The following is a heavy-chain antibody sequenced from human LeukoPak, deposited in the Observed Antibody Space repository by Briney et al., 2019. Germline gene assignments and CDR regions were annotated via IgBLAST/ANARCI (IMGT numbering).Heavy chain of an antibody. Sequence: ASVKVSCKVSGYTLTELSMPWVRHAPGKGLEWMGGFAPEDGETIYAQKFQGRVTMTEDTSTDTAYMELSSLRSEDTAVYYCAADRGYGDHDAFDIWGQGTMVTVSS. CDR1: GYTLTELS. D-gene: IGHD4-17*01. J-gene: IGHJ3*02. V-gene: IGHV1-24*01. CDR2: FAPEDGET. CDR3: AADRGYGDHDAFDI.